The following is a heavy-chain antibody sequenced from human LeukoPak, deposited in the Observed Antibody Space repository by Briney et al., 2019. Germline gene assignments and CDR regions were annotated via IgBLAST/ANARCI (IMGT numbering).Heavy chain of an antibody. Sequence: SETLSLTCTVSSGSISSYYWSWIRQPPGKGLKWIGYISYSGSTSYSPSLKSRVTISVDTSKNQFSLKLGSVTAADTAVYYCARTTYYYDSSGYRFDYWGQGTLVTVSS. CDR3: ARTTYYYDSSGYRFDY. CDR1: SGSISSYY. CDR2: ISYSGST. D-gene: IGHD3-22*01. J-gene: IGHJ4*02. V-gene: IGHV4-59*01.